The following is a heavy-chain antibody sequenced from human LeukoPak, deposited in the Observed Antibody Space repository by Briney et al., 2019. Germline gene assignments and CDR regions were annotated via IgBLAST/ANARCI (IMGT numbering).Heavy chain of an antibody. CDR2: ISSSSSYI. CDR1: GFTFSSYS. D-gene: IGHD3-22*01. J-gene: IGHJ3*02. Sequence: GGSLRLSCAASGFTFSSYSMNWVRQAPGKGLEWVSSISSSSSYIYYADSVKGRFTISRDNAKNSLYLQMNSLRAEDTAVYYCARDNYDSSGYYEERAFDIWGQGTMVTVSS. CDR3: ARDNYDSSGYYEERAFDI. V-gene: IGHV3-21*01.